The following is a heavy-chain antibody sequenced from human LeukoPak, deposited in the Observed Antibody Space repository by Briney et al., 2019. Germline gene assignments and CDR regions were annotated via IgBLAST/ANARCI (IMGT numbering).Heavy chain of an antibody. Sequence: GASVKVSCKASGYTFTSYDINWVRQATGQGREWMGGMNPNSGNTGYAQKLQGRGTMTRNTSISTAYMELSRLRSEDTAVYYCARVGTYYDFWSGYTSSYGMDVWGQGTTVTVSS. CDR1: GYTFTSYD. CDR2: MNPNSGNT. J-gene: IGHJ6*02. D-gene: IGHD3-3*01. V-gene: IGHV1-8*01. CDR3: ARVGTYYDFWSGYTSSYGMDV.